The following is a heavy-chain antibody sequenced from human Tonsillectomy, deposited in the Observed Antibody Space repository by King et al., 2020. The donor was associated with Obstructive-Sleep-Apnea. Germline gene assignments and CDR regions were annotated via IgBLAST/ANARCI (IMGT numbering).Heavy chain of an antibody. CDR3: ARDRPITMVRGVRGYYYGMDV. V-gene: IGHV3-30-3*01. CDR1: GFTFSSYA. Sequence: VQLVESGGGVVQPGRSLRLSCAASGFTFSSYAMHWVRQAPGKGLAWVAVISYDGSNKYYADSVKGRFTISRDNSTNTLYLQMNSLRAEDTAVYYCARDRPITMVRGVRGYYYGMDVWGQGTTVTVSS. J-gene: IGHJ6*02. CDR2: ISYDGSNK. D-gene: IGHD3-10*01.